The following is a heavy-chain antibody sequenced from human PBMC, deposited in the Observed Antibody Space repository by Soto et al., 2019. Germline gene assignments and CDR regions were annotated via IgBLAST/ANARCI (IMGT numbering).Heavy chain of an antibody. D-gene: IGHD1-26*01. CDR2: ISAYNGNT. V-gene: IGHV1-18*04. Sequence: GASVKGSCKGCAYTFTSYGISWVRQALGQGLEWMGWISAYNGNTNYAQKLQGRVTMTTDTSTSTAYMVLRNQTSDAKTYTHSPRDAVGSRFIWG. CDR3: PRDAVGSRFI. CDR1: AYTFTSYG. J-gene: IGHJ3*02.